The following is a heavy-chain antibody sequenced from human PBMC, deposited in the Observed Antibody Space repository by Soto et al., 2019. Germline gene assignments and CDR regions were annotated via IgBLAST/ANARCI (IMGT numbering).Heavy chain of an antibody. Sequence: QVQLVQSGAEVKKPGASVKVSCKASGDTFTDYYIHWVRQAPGQGLEWMGTVNPSGGHTTYAQHFLGRMTMARDTSTSTLYMELTSLTSEDTAVYYCARGGHVVVVTAALDYWAQGTLVTVSS. CDR3: ARGGHVVVVTAALDY. D-gene: IGHD2-21*02. CDR1: GDTFTDYY. V-gene: IGHV1-46*01. CDR2: VNPSGGHT. J-gene: IGHJ4*02.